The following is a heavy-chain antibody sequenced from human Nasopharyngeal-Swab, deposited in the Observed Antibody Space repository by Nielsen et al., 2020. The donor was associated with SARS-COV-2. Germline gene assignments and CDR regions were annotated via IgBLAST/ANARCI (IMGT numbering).Heavy chain of an antibody. CDR3: VRAYLYGGPSF. CDR1: GFTFDDYA. Sequence: GESLKISCAASGFTFDDYAMHWVRQAPGKGLMWVSRISPDGGRADYADSVLGRFTFSRDNAKNTVHLQMNSLRPEDTAVYFCVRAYLYGGPSFWGQGALVTVSS. V-gene: IGHV3-74*01. J-gene: IGHJ4*02. D-gene: IGHD4-23*01. CDR2: ISPDGGRA.